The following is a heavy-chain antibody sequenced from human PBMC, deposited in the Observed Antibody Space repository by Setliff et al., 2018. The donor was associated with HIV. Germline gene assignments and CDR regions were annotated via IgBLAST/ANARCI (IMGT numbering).Heavy chain of an antibody. Sequence: GGSLRLSCAASGFTFSTYSMNWVRLAPGKGLEWVSYISGSGSTIYYADSVKGRFTISRDNAKNSLYLQMNSLRAEDTAVYYCVRVYRAGSWDYWGQGTLVTVSS. CDR1: GFTFSTYS. CDR3: VRVYRAGSWDY. CDR2: ISGSGSTI. V-gene: IGHV3-48*04. D-gene: IGHD6-13*01. J-gene: IGHJ4*02.